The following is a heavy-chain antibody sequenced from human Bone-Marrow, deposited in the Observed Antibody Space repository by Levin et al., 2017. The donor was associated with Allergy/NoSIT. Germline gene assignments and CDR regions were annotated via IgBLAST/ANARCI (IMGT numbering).Heavy chain of an antibody. V-gene: IGHV1-18*01. J-gene: IGHJ4*02. CDR1: GYTFNLYG. Sequence: ASVKVSCKTSGYTFNLYGITWVRRAPGQGLEWMGWISGHNGNTDYSQKFQGRVTLTTDTSTSTVYMELRSLKSDDTALYYCARVEYHDSSGYYGHWGQGTLVTVSS. CDR3: ARVEYHDSSGYYGH. CDR2: ISGHNGNT. D-gene: IGHD3-22*01.